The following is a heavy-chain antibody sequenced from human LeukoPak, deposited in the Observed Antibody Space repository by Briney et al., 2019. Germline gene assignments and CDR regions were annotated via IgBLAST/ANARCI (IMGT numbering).Heavy chain of an antibody. CDR2: INSDGTGT. CDR3: ATHWGYSSTWQTFDY. J-gene: IGHJ4*02. D-gene: IGHD6-13*01. V-gene: IGHV3-74*01. CDR1: GFTFSSYW. Sequence: GGSLRLSCAASGFTFSSYWMNWVRQAPGKGLVWVSRINSDGTGTSYADSVKGRFTISRDNAKNTLYLPMNSLRAEDTAVYYCATHWGYSSTWQTFDYWGQGTLVTVSS.